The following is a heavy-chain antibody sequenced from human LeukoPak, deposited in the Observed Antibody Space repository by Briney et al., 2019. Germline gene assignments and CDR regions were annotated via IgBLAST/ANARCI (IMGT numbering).Heavy chain of an antibody. Sequence: GGSLRLSCAASGFAFSSYAMHWVRQAPGKGLEWVAVISHDGSNKYYADSVKGRFTISRDNSKNTLYLQMNSLRAEDTAVYYCARAMVRGVMYGGFDYWGQGTLVTVSS. CDR3: ARAMVRGVMYGGFDY. J-gene: IGHJ4*02. D-gene: IGHD3-10*01. CDR1: GFAFSSYA. CDR2: ISHDGSNK. V-gene: IGHV3-30*04.